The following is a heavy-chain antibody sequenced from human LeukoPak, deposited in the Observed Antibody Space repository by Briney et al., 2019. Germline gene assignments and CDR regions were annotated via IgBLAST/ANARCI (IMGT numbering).Heavy chain of an antibody. V-gene: IGHV4-39*01. Sequence: SETLSLTCTVSGDSMSSNYYYWRSIRQPPGKGLEWIGNVYFTGSPYYNPSLKSRVTISVDTSETQFSLTLSSVTAADTAVYFCARHLVVPATTYYYYYMDVWGKGTTVTVSS. CDR1: GDSMSSNYYY. D-gene: IGHD2-2*01. J-gene: IGHJ6*03. CDR2: VYFTGSP. CDR3: ARHLVVPATTYYYYYMDV.